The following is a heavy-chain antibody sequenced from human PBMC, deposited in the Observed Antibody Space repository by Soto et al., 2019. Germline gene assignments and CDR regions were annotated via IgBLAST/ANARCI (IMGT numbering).Heavy chain of an antibody. Sequence: GGSLRLSCAASGFSFSYYVMNLVRQAPGKGLEWVSYISTSSSNIYYAGSVKGRFTISRDNAKNSLSLQMNSLRAADTAVYYCARETSTGNYYMDVWGKGTTVTVSS. V-gene: IGHV3-48*01. CDR3: ARETSTGNYYMDV. CDR2: ISTSSSNI. CDR1: GFSFSYYV. D-gene: IGHD2-2*01. J-gene: IGHJ6*03.